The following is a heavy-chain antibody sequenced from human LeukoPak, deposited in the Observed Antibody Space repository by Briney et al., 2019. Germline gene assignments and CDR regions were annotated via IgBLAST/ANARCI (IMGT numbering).Heavy chain of an antibody. J-gene: IGHJ4*02. D-gene: IGHD5-24*01. CDR1: GFTFTNYA. V-gene: IGHV3-23*01. CDR3: AKVIRDGYNWDY. CDR2: ISGSGTNT. Sequence: GGSLRLSCAASGFTFTNYAMSWVRQAPGKGLEWVSAISGSGTNTYYADSVKGRFTISRDNSKNTLFLQMNGLRAEDTAVYYCAKVIRDGYNWDYWGQGTLVTVSS.